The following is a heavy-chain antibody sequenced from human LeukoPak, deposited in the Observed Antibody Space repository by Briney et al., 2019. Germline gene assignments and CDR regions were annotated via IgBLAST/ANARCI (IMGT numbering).Heavy chain of an antibody. V-gene: IGHV4-59*08. Sequence: SETLSLTCTVSGGSIIGHWWSWIRQPPGKGLEWIGDIFYSGGSTNYNPSLKSRLTMSLDTSKNQFALKLTSVTAADTAMYYCARRNTADASIDFWGQGTLVTASS. D-gene: IGHD2/OR15-2a*01. CDR2: IFYSGGST. CDR1: GGSIIGHW. CDR3: ARRNTADASIDF. J-gene: IGHJ4*02.